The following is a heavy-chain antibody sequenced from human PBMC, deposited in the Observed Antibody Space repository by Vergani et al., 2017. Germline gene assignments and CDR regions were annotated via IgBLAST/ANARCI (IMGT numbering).Heavy chain of an antibody. D-gene: IGHD6-13*01. CDR2: ISGSGGST. CDR1: GFTFSSYA. CDR3: AKHQQQLPIYWYFDL. V-gene: IGHV3-23*01. Sequence: EVQLLESGGGLVQPGGSLRLSCAASGFTFSSYAMSWVRQAPGRGLEWVSAISGSGGSTYYADSVKGRFTISRDNSKNTLYLQMNSLRAEDTAVYYCAKHQQQLPIYWYFDLWGRGTLVTVSS. J-gene: IGHJ2*01.